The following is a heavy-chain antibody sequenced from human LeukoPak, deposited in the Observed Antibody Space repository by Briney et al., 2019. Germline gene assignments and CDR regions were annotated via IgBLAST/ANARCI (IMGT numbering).Heavy chain of an antibody. V-gene: IGHV3-23*01. Sequence: PGGSLRLSCAVSGITLSNYGMSWVRQAPGKGLEWVAGISDSGGSTNYADSVKGRFTISRDNAKNTLYLQMNSLRAEDTAVYFWAKRGVVIRVILVGFHKQAYYFDSWGQGALVTVSS. CDR1: GITLSNYG. D-gene: IGHD3-10*01. CDR2: ISDSGGST. J-gene: IGHJ4*02. CDR3: AKRGVVIRVILVGFHKQAYYFDS.